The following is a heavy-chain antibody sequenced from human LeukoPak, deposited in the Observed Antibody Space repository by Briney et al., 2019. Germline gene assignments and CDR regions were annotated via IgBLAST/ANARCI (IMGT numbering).Heavy chain of an antibody. D-gene: IGHD3-3*01. Sequence: GGSLRLSCAASGFTFSSSGMSWVRQAPGKGLDWVSVISGSGNYAYYADSVKGRFTISRDNSKNTLYLQMNSLRAEDTAVYYCAKYYDFWSGYSQHYYYMDVWGKGTTVTVSS. V-gene: IGHV3-23*01. CDR2: ISGSGNYA. CDR3: AKYYDFWSGYSQHYYYMDV. CDR1: GFTFSSSG. J-gene: IGHJ6*03.